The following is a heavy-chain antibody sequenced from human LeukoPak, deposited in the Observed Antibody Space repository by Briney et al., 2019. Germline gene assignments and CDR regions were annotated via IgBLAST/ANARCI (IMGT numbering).Heavy chain of an antibody. J-gene: IGHJ4*02. D-gene: IGHD1-26*01. V-gene: IGHV3-30*18. Sequence: PGGSLRLSCAASGFTFSSYGMHWVRQAPGKGLEWVAVISYDGSNKYYADSVKGRFTISRDNSKNTLYLQMNSLRAEDTAVYYCAKDSSGSYGGDFDYWGQGTLVTVSS. CDR1: GFTFSSYG. CDR2: ISYDGSNK. CDR3: AKDSSGSYGGDFDY.